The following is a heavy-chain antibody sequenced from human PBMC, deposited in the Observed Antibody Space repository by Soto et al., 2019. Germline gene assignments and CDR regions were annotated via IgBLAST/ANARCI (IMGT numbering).Heavy chain of an antibody. Sequence: ASVKVSCKASGYTFTGYYMHWVRQAPGQGLEWMGWINPNSGGTNYAQKFQGWVTMTRDTSISTAYMELSRLRSDDTAVYYCARPSTPEYSSSSSLDVWGQGTTVTVSS. CDR1: GYTFTGYY. CDR3: ARPSTPEYSSSSSLDV. D-gene: IGHD6-6*01. CDR2: INPNSGGT. V-gene: IGHV1-2*04. J-gene: IGHJ6*02.